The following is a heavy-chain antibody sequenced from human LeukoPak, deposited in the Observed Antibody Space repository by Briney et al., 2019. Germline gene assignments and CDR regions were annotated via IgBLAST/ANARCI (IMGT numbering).Heavy chain of an antibody. CDR1: GGSFSGNY. J-gene: IGHJ3*02. V-gene: IGHV4-34*01. D-gene: IGHD6-13*01. CDR3: ARPGIAAAGPKPRDAFDI. Sequence: SETLSLTCAVYGGSFSGNYWSWIRQPPGKGLEWIGEINHSGSTNYNPSLKSRVTISADTSKNQFSLKLSSVTAADTAVYYCARPGIAAAGPKPRDAFDIWGQGTMVTVSS. CDR2: INHSGST.